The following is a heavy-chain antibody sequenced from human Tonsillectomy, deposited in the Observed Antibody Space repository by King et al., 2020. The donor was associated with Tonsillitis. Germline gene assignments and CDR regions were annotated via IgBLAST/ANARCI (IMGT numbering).Heavy chain of an antibody. J-gene: IGHJ3*01. V-gene: IGHV3-9*01. CDR2: ISWNSGTI. Sequence: VQLVESGGGLVQPGRSLRLSCAASGFTFDDYAMHWIRQPPGKGLEWVSGISWNSGTIGYADSVKGRFTISRDNAKKSLYLQMNSLRPEDTALYYCVKPVPFCSNGVCIPTGAFDVWGQGALVSVSS. D-gene: IGHD2-8*01. CDR1: GFTFDDYA. CDR3: VKPVPFCSNGVCIPTGAFDV.